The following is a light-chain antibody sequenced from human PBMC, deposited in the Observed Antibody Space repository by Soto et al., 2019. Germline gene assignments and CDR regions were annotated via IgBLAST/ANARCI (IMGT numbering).Light chain of an antibody. CDR3: SAWDDSVEGVV. CDR1: GSNVGTNA. V-gene: IGLV1-44*01. Sequence: QSVLTQPPSVSATPGQRVTIFCSGSGSNVGTNAVNWYRQFPGTAPHLLFFRNTQRASGVPDRFSASRSGASASLDISGLQFEDVADYFCSAWDDSVEGVVFGGGTKLTVL. J-gene: IGLJ2*01. CDR2: RNT.